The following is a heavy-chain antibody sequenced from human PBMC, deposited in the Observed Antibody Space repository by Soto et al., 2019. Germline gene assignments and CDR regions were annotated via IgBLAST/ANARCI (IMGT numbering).Heavy chain of an antibody. J-gene: IGHJ6*02. CDR1: GFTFRSYA. V-gene: IGHV3-23*01. Sequence: GGSLILSCAASGFTFRSYARSWVRQAPGKGLEWVSAISGSGGSTYYADSVKGRFTISRDNSKNTLYLQMNSLRAEDTAVYYCAKDHQWEPGDYYYYYGMDVWGQGTTVTVSS. CDR3: AKDHQWEPGDYYYYYGMDV. D-gene: IGHD1-26*01. CDR2: ISGSGGST.